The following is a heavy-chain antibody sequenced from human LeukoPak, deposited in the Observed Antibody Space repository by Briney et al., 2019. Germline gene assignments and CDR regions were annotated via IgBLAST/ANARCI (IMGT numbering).Heavy chain of an antibody. V-gene: IGHV3-30*18. D-gene: IGHD1-26*01. Sequence: PGRSLRLSCAASGFTSSSYGMHWVRQAPGKGLEWVAVISYDGSNKYYADSVKGRFTISRDNSKNTLYLQMNSLRAEDTAVYYCAKSHRDGRYDAFDIWGQGTMVTVSS. CDR1: GFTSSSYG. CDR3: AKSHRDGRYDAFDI. CDR2: ISYDGSNK. J-gene: IGHJ3*02.